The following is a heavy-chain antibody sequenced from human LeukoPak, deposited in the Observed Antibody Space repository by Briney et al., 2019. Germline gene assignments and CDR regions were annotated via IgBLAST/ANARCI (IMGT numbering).Heavy chain of an antibody. D-gene: IGHD5-18*01. V-gene: IGHV4-39*01. J-gene: IGHJ4*02. Sequence: SETLSLTCTVSGGSISSYYWGWLRQPPGRGLEWIGSIYYSGSTYYNSSLKSRVTISVDTSKNQFSLKLSSVTAADTAVYYCARTFGYSYGYLDYWGQGTLVTVSS. CDR2: IYYSGST. CDR3: ARTFGYSYGYLDY. CDR1: GGSISSYY.